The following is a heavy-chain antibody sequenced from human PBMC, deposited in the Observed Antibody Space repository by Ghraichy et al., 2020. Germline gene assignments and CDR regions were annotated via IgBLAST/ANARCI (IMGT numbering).Heavy chain of an antibody. Sequence: GGSLRLSCAASGFTFDDYAMHWVRQAPGKGLEWVSGISWNSGSIGYADSVKGRFTISRDNAKNSLYLQMNSLRAEDTALYYCAKGFWIQLSPAFDIWGQGTMVTVSS. V-gene: IGHV3-9*01. CDR3: AKGFWIQLSPAFDI. D-gene: IGHD5-18*01. J-gene: IGHJ3*02. CDR1: GFTFDDYA. CDR2: ISWNSGSI.